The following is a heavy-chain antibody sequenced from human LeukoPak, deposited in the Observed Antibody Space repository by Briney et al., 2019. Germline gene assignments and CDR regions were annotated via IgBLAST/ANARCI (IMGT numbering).Heavy chain of an antibody. J-gene: IGHJ4*02. CDR3: ATDYYDSSGYYYSFDY. V-gene: IGHV1-2*02. D-gene: IGHD3-22*01. Sequence: ASVKVSCKTSGFTFTGYYIHWVRQAPGQGLEWMGWINPNSGGTHYAQKFQGRVIMTRDTSISTAYMELSRLRSDDTAVYYCATDYYDSSGYYYSFDYWGQGTLVTVSS. CDR1: GFTFTGYY. CDR2: INPNSGGT.